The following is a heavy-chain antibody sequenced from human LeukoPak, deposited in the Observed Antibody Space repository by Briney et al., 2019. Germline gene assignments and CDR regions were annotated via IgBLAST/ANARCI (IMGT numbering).Heavy chain of an antibody. CDR3: AIAYCGGDCYLRGCPYYYGMDV. J-gene: IGHJ6*02. CDR1: GFTFSSYW. Sequence: GGSLRLSCAASGFTFSSYWMHWVRQAPGKGLVWVSRINSDGSSTSYADSVKGRFTISRDNAKNTLYLQMNSLRAEDTAVYYCAIAYCGGDCYLRGCPYYYGMDVWGQGTTVTVSS. V-gene: IGHV3-74*01. CDR2: INSDGSST. D-gene: IGHD2-21*02.